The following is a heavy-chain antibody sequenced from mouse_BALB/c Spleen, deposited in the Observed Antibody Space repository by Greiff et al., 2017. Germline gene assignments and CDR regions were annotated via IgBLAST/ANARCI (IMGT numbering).Heavy chain of an antibody. CDR3: TRDSPYGSSYVGAMDY. V-gene: IGHV5-6-4*01. Sequence: EVMLVESGGGLVKPGGSLKLSCAASGFTFSSYTMSWVRQTPEKRLEWVATISSGGSYTYYPDSVKGRFTISRDNAKNTLYLQMSSLKSEDTAMYYCTRDSPYGSSYVGAMDYWGQGTSVTVSS. J-gene: IGHJ4*01. CDR2: ISSGGSYT. CDR1: GFTFSSYT. D-gene: IGHD1-1*01.